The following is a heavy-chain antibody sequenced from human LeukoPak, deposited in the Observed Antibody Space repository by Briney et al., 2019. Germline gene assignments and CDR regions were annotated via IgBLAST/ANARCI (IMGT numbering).Heavy chain of an antibody. CDR3: ARVGYSGYDSRPVFNY. CDR2: VNTGNGNT. J-gene: IGHJ4*02. Sequence: ASVKVSCKASGYTFTNYALHWVRQAPGQRLEWMGWVNTGNGNTKYSQKFQGRVTITRATSASTAYMELSSLRSEDTAVYYCARVGYSGYDSRPVFNYWGQGTLVTVSS. V-gene: IGHV1-3*04. CDR1: GYTFTNYA. D-gene: IGHD5-12*01.